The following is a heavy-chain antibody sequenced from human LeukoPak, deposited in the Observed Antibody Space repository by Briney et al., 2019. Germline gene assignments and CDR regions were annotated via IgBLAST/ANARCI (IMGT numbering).Heavy chain of an antibody. CDR1: GFTFSSYW. D-gene: IGHD2-15*01. V-gene: IGHV3-74*01. CDR3: ARDFYCSGGSCYGIDY. Sequence: PGGSLRLSCAASGFTFSSYWMHWVPQAPGKGLVWVSRINSDGSSTSYADSVKGRFTISRDNAKNTLYLQMNSLRAEDTAVYYCARDFYCSGGSCYGIDYWGQGTLVTVSS. J-gene: IGHJ4*02. CDR2: INSDGSST.